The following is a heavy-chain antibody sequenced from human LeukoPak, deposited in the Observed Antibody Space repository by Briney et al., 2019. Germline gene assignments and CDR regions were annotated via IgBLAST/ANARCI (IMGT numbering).Heavy chain of an antibody. J-gene: IGHJ4*02. CDR3: ARGAWTAYYLDY. Sequence: PGGSLRLSCAASGFTFSSYGMHWVRQAPGKGLEWVAFIRYDGSNKFYADSVKARFTISRDNAKNTVYLQMNSLRAEDTAVYYCARGAWTAYYLDYWGQGTLVTVSS. CDR2: IRYDGSNK. D-gene: IGHD3/OR15-3a*01. CDR1: GFTFSSYG. V-gene: IGHV3-30*02.